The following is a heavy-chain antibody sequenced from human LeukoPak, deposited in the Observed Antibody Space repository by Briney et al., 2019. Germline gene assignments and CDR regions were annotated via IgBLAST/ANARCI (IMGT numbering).Heavy chain of an antibody. D-gene: IGHD3-22*01. Sequence: GGSLRLSCAASGFTFSSYAIHWVRQAPGKGLEWVAVISYDGSNKYYADSVKGRFTISRDNSKNTLYLQMNSLRAEDTAVYYCARDDSSGYWSLDYWGQGTLVTVSS. CDR3: ARDDSSGYWSLDY. CDR1: GFTFSSYA. J-gene: IGHJ4*02. CDR2: ISYDGSNK. V-gene: IGHV3-30-3*01.